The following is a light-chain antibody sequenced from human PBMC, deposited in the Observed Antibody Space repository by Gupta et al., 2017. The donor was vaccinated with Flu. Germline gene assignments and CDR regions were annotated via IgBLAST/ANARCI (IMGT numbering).Light chain of an antibody. V-gene: IGKV3-11*01. J-gene: IGKJ5*01. CDR3: QQRSNWPIT. Sequence: PATLSLSPGERATLSCRASQSVGNHLAWYQQKPGQTPRLLIYDSFSRATGIPFRFSGSGSGTEFTLTIRSLEPDDFAVYFCQQRSNWPITFGQGTRLDIK. CDR1: QSVGNH. CDR2: DSF.